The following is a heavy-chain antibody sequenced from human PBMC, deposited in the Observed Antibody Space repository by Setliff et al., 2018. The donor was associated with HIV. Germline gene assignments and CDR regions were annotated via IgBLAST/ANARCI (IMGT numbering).Heavy chain of an antibody. J-gene: IGHJ6*03. Sequence: TSETLFLTCAVPGGTINGSNWWSWVRQPPGKGLEWIGEIYHSGSTNYNPSLKSRVTISVDKSNNQFSLKMNYVTAADAALYYCATVTMVRLIGVYHMDVWGKGTPVTVSS. CDR2: IYHSGST. D-gene: IGHD3-10*01. CDR3: ATVTMVRLIGVYHMDV. CDR1: GGTINGSNW. V-gene: IGHV4-4*02.